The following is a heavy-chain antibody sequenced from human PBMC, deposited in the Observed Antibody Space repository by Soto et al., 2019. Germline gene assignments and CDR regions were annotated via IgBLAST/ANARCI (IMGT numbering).Heavy chain of an antibody. CDR2: IIPIFGTA. CDR3: ARVNTIFVVVTPPPDNWFDP. V-gene: IGHV1-69*01. CDR1: GGTFSSYA. J-gene: IGHJ5*02. D-gene: IGHD3-3*01. Sequence: QVQLVQSGAEVKKPGSSVKVSCKASGGTFSSYAISWVRQAPGQGLEWMGGIIPIFGTANYAQKFQGRVKITADESTSTAYMELSSLRSEDTAVYYCARVNTIFVVVTPPPDNWFDPWGQGTLVTVSS.